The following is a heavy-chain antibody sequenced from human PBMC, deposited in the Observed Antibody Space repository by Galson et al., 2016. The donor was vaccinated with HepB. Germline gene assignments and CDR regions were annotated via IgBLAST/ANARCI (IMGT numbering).Heavy chain of an antibody. CDR2: ISGRGGST. J-gene: IGHJ4*02. D-gene: IGHD3-10*01. CDR3: AKAQFDYGSASHN. V-gene: IGHV3-23*01. Sequence: SLRLSCAASGFTFSSFAMSWVRQAPGKGLEWVSAISGRGGSTYYADSVRGRFAISRDNSKNTLYLQMIRLRAEDTAIYYCAKAQFDYGSASHNWGQGTLVTVSS. CDR1: GFTFSSFA.